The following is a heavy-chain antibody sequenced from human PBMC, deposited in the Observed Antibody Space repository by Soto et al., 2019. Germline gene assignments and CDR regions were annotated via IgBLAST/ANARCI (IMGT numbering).Heavy chain of an antibody. J-gene: IGHJ4*01. CDR3: ARSVEGHFDF. Sequence: GGSLRLSCSASGFTFRVYSMNWVRQAPGKGLEWVSYITSDEGTIHYADSVKGRFTISRDNAKNSVYTQMTSLRDEDTAVYYCARSVEGHFDFWGQGILVTVSS. V-gene: IGHV3-48*02. D-gene: IGHD6-19*01. CDR2: ITSDEGTI. CDR1: GFTFRVYS.